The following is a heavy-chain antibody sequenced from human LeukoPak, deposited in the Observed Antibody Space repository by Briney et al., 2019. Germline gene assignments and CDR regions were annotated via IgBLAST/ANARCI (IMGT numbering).Heavy chain of an antibody. CDR1: GFTFSGYS. CDR2: ISSSSSYI. D-gene: IGHD5-18*01. CDR3: AKERMWIQLWLFDY. V-gene: IGHV3-21*04. J-gene: IGHJ4*02. Sequence: GGSLRLSCAASGFTFSGYSMNWVRQAPGKGLEWVSSISSSSSYIYYADSVKGRFTISRDNSKNTLYLQMNSLRAEDTAVYYCAKERMWIQLWLFDYWGQGTLVTVSS.